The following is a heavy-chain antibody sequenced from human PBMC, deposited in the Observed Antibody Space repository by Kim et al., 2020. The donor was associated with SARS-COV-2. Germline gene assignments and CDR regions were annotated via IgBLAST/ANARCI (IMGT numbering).Heavy chain of an antibody. CDR3: ARGPYDNSGSYPPTFFDY. J-gene: IGHJ4*02. CDR2: IYYSGST. Sequence: SETLSLTCTVSGGSISNYYWGWIRQPPGKGLEWIGYIYYSGSTNYNPSLKSRLTISVDTSKNQFSLKLSSVTAADTAVYFCARGPYDNSGSYPPTFFDYWGQGTLVTVSS. D-gene: IGHD6-19*01. V-gene: IGHV4-59*01. CDR1: GGSISNYY.